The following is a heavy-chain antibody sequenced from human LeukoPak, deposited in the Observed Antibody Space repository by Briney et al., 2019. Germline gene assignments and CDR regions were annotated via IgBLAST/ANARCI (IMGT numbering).Heavy chain of an antibody. J-gene: IGHJ6*02. D-gene: IGHD1-1*01. Sequence: GGSLRLSCAASGFTFSSYSMNWVRQAPGKGLEWVSYISGDNSAIFYVDSVKGRFTISRDNAKNTLYLHMNSLKAEDTAVYYCARESTVYYGVDVWGQGTTITVSS. CDR2: ISGDNSAI. CDR1: GFTFSSYS. CDR3: ARESTVYYGVDV. V-gene: IGHV3-48*04.